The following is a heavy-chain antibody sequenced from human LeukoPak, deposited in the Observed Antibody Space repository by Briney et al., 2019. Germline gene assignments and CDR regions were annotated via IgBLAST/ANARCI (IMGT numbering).Heavy chain of an antibody. CDR2: FYPEDGET. D-gene: IGHD3-3*01. V-gene: IGHV1-24*01. CDR1: GYTLTELS. CDR3: ARPSYITIFGVVIRDAFDI. J-gene: IGHJ3*02. Sequence: ASVNVSCKVSGYTLTELSMHWVRQPPGKGLEGMGGFYPEDGETIYAQKFQGRVTITADESTSTAYMELSSLRSEDTAVYYCARPSYITIFGVVIRDAFDIWGQGTMVTVSS.